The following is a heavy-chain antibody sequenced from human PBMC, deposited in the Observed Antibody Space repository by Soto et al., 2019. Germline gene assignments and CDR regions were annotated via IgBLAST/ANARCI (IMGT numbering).Heavy chain of an antibody. Sequence: TLSLTFTVSGGSISSGGYCWSWIRQQPGKGLEWIGYIYYSGSTYYNPSLKSRVTISVDTSKNQFSLKLSSVTAADTAVYYCARDRGGYCSSTSCGTFDHWGQGTLVTVSS. V-gene: IGHV4-31*03. CDR3: ARDRGGYCSSTSCGTFDH. CDR2: IYYSGST. D-gene: IGHD2-2*01. J-gene: IGHJ5*02. CDR1: GGSISSGGYC.